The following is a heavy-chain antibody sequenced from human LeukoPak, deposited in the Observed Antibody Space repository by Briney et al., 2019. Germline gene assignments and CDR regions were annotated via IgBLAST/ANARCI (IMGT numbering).Heavy chain of an antibody. CDR1: GGSISSSSYY. D-gene: IGHD5-12*01. V-gene: IGHV4-39*01. Sequence: SETLSLTCTVSGGSISSSSYYWGWIRQPPGKGLEWIGSIYYSGSTYYNPSLKSRVTISVDTSKNQFSLELSSVSAADTAVYYCARRTIVGTINGLFDPWGQGTLVTVSS. CDR3: ARRTIVGTINGLFDP. CDR2: IYYSGST. J-gene: IGHJ5*02.